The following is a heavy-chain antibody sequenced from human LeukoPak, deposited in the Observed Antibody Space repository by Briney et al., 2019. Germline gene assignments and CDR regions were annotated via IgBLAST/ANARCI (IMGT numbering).Heavy chain of an antibody. Sequence: GASVKVSCKASGGTFSSYAISWVRQAPGQGLEWMGGIIPIFGTANYAQKFQGRVTMTRDMSTSTVYMELSSLRSEDTAVYYCARVFASRRSGSFDYWGQGTLVTVSS. J-gene: IGHJ4*02. V-gene: IGHV1-69*05. CDR2: IIPIFGTA. CDR3: ARVFASRRSGSFDY. D-gene: IGHD1-26*01. CDR1: GGTFSSYA.